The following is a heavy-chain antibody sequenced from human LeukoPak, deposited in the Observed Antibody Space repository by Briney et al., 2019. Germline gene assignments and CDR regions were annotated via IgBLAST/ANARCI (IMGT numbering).Heavy chain of an antibody. CDR2: IDPNNGVT. V-gene: IGHV1-2*02. CDR1: GYTFTDYY. CDR3: ARARYCSSSSCTDYYYYYMDV. D-gene: IGHD6-6*01. Sequence: ASVKVSCKASGYTFTDYYLHWVRQAPGQGLEWVGRIDPNNGVTKYAQKFQDRVTMTRDMSISTANMELSSLRSEDTAVYYCARARYCSSSSCTDYYYYYMDVWGKGTTVTVSS. J-gene: IGHJ6*03.